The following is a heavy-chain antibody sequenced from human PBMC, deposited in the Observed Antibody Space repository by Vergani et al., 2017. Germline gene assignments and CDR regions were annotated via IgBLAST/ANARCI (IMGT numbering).Heavy chain of an antibody. V-gene: IGHV4-4*07. CDR2: IYTSGST. Sequence: QVQLQESGPGLVKPSETLSLTCTVSGGSISSYYWSWIRQPAGKGLEWIGRIYTSGSTNYNPSLKSRVTMSVDTSKNQFSLKLSSVTAADTAVYYCARDSVDYDFWSGPNDAFDLWGQGTMVTVSS. CDR1: GGSISSYY. J-gene: IGHJ3*01. D-gene: IGHD3-3*01. CDR3: ARDSVDYDFWSGPNDAFDL.